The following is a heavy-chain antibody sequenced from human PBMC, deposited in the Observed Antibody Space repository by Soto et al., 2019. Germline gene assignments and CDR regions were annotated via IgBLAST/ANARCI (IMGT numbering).Heavy chain of an antibody. CDR1: GYTFTSYA. D-gene: IGHD3-3*01. CDR2: INAGNGNT. CDR3: ARDYDFWSGHHYYYYYGMDV. Sequence: GASVKVSCKASGYTFTSYAMHWVRQAPGQRLEWMGWINAGNGNTKYSQKFQGRVTITRDTSASTAYMELSSLRSEDTAVYYCARDYDFWSGHHYYYYYGMDVWGQGTTVTVSS. J-gene: IGHJ6*02. V-gene: IGHV1-3*01.